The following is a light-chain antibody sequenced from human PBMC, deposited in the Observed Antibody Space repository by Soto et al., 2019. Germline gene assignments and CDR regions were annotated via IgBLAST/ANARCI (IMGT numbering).Light chain of an antibody. CDR1: QSVTSN. CDR3: QQYNNWPPIT. CDR2: GAS. J-gene: IGKJ5*01. V-gene: IGKV3-15*01. Sequence: ETVMTQSPATLSVSPGESATLSCRASQSVTSNLAWYQQKPGQAPRLLIYGASTRATGIPDSFSGSGSGTEFTLTISSLQSEDFAVYYCQQYNNWPPITFGQGTRLEIK.